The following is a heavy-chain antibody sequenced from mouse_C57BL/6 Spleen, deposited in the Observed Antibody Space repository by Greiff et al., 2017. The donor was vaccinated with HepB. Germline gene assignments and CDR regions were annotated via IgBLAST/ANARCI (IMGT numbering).Heavy chain of an antibody. V-gene: IGHV2-6-1*01. CDR2: IWSDGST. CDR3: ARQGGYYGSSDGGFAY. Sequence: VKLVESGPGLVAPSQSLSITCTVSGFSLTSYGVHWVRQPPGKGLEWLVVIWSDGSTTYNSALKSRLSISKDNSKSQGFLKMNSLQTDDTAMYYCARQGGYYGSSDGGFAYWGQGTLVTVSA. D-gene: IGHD1-1*01. J-gene: IGHJ3*01. CDR1: GFSLTSYG.